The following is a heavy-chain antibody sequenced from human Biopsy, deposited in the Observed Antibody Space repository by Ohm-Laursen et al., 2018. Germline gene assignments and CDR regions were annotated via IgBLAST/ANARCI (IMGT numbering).Heavy chain of an antibody. Sequence: SSVNVSCKASGDTFTTSAISWVRQVPGQGLDWMGRIIPILGTVDYGQNFQGRVTIRADTSTTFLELTSLRYDDTAVYYCASGDIGGIGLDAWGLGTTVTVSS. CDR3: ASGDIGGIGLDA. CDR2: IIPILGTV. D-gene: IGHD3-10*01. CDR1: GDTFTTSA. V-gene: IGHV1-69*04. J-gene: IGHJ6*02.